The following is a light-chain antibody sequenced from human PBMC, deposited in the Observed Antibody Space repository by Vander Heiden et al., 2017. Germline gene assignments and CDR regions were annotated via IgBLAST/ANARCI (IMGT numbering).Light chain of an antibody. CDR1: SSNIGSNT. CDR2: GID. V-gene: IGLV1-44*01. CDR3: AAWDDSLNGVV. J-gene: IGLJ2*01. Sequence: QSVLTQPPSASGTPGQRVTIPCSGSSSNIGSNTVNWYQQLPGTAPRLLIYGIDQRPSGVPDRFSGSKSGTSASLAISGLQSEDEADYYCAAWDDSLNGVVFGGGTKLTVL.